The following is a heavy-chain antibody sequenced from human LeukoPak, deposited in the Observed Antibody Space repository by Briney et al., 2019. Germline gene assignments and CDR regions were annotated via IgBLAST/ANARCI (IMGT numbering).Heavy chain of an antibody. V-gene: IGHV5-51*01. CDR1: GSIFSTNW. Sequence: GESLQISCQTSGSIFSTNWIGWVRQVPGKGLEWMGIIYPGDSDTRYSPSFQGQVTISADKSINTAYLQWSSLKASDTAMYYCARPGYSGSLEYWGQGTLVTVSS. CDR2: IYPGDSDT. D-gene: IGHD6-13*01. CDR3: ARPGYSGSLEY. J-gene: IGHJ4*02.